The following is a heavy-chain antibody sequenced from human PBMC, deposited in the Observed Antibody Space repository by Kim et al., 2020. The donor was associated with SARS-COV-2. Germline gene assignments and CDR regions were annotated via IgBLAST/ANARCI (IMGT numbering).Heavy chain of an antibody. Sequence: GGSLRLSCAASGFTFSSYWMSWVRQAPGKGLEWVANINKDGSEKYYVDSVKGRFTISRDNAKNSLYLQMNSLRAEATAVYYCARLYSSSWYFDYWGEATLVTVSS. J-gene: IGHJ4*02. V-gene: IGHV3-7*03. CDR1: GFTFSSYW. CDR3: ARLYSSSWYFDY. CDR2: INKDGSEK. D-gene: IGHD6-13*01.